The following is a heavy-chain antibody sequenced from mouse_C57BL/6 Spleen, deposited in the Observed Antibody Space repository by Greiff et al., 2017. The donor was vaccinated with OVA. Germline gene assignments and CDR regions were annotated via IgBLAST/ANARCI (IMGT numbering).Heavy chain of an antibody. J-gene: IGHJ2*01. D-gene: IGHD3-2*02. Sequence: QVQLQQPGAELVKPGASVKLSCKASGYTFTSYWMQWVKQRPGQGLEWIGKIDPSDSYTNYNQKFKGKATLTVDNSSSTVYMQLSSLTSEDSAVYYCARRGCDSSGYFDYWGQGTTLTVSS. CDR1: GYTFTSYW. CDR2: IDPSDSYT. V-gene: IGHV1-50*01. CDR3: ARRGCDSSGYFDY.